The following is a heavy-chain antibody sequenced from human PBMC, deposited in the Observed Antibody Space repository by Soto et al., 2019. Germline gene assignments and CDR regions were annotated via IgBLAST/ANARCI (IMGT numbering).Heavy chain of an antibody. V-gene: IGHV5-51*01. CDR2: IYPGDSDT. J-gene: IGHJ3*01. CDR1: GYSFTSYW. Sequence: ESMKISCKGSGYSFTSYWIGWVRQMPVKGLEWMGIIYPGDSDTRYSPSFQGQVTISADKSISTAYLQWSSLKALDTAMYYCAGGGVRLVKTSTEDCYVNDVSSRG. D-gene: IGHD2-21*02. CDR3: AGGGVRLVKTSTEDCYVNDV.